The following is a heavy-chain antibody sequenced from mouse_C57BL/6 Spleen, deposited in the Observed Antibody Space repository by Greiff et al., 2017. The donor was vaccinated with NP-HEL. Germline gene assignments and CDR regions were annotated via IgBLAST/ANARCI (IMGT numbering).Heavy chain of an antibody. D-gene: IGHD1-1*01. V-gene: IGHV1-42*01. CDR2: INPSTGGT. Sequence: VHVKQSGPELVKPGASVKISCKASGYSFTGYYMNWVKQSPEKSLEWIGEINPSTGGTTYNQKFKAKATLTVDKSSSTAYMQLKSLTSEDSAVYCCARGSLYYFDYWGQGTTLTVSS. CDR3: ARGSLYYFDY. J-gene: IGHJ2*01. CDR1: GYSFTGYY.